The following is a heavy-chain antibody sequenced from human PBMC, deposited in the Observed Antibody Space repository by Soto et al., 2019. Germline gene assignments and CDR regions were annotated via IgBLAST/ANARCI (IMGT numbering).Heavy chain of an antibody. D-gene: IGHD3-9*01. V-gene: IGHV3-23*01. J-gene: IGHJ5*02. CDR1: GFTFGTTD. Sequence: QLFQSGGGLVQPGGSLTLSCAASGFTFGTTDMSWVRQTPGEGLEWVSTIDGSGGITYYADSVKGRFTISRDNSRNTVYLQMNSLRGDDTALYYCVKNSGWLNTWGQGALVTVSS. CDR3: VKNSGWLNT. CDR2: IDGSGGIT.